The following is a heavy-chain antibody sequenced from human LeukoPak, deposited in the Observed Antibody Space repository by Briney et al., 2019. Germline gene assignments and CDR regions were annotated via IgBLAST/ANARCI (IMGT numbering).Heavy chain of an antibody. D-gene: IGHD3-10*01. CDR2: IYHSWGI. J-gene: IGHJ4*02. CDR3: ARTLTAGFFDY. V-gene: IGHV4-38-2*01. CDR1: GSSVTSDYF. Sequence: SETLCLTCAVSGSSVTSDYFWGWIGQPPGKGLDWIASIYHSWGIYFNPALRSRVSISLDASKNEFSLRLTSLTAGDTAIYYCARTLTAGFFDYWGQGILVTVSS.